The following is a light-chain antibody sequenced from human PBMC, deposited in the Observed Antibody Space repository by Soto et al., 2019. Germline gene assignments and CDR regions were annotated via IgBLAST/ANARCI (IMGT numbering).Light chain of an antibody. CDR3: EQYGSSPRT. CDR1: QSVSSSY. V-gene: IGKV3-20*01. CDR2: GAS. J-gene: IGKJ1*01. Sequence: PGERATLSCRASQSVSSSYLAWYQQKPGQAPRLLIYGASSRATGIPDRFSGSGSGTDFTLTISRLEPEDSAVYYCEQYGSSPRTFGQGTKVDIK.